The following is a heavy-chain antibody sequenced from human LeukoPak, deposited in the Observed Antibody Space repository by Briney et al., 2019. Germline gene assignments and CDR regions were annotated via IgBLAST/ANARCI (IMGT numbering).Heavy chain of an antibody. D-gene: IGHD3-10*01. CDR1: GGTFSSYA. V-gene: IGHV1-69*04. CDR3: ARDRGGFGTRGNWFDP. Sequence: ASVKVSCKASGGTFSSYAISWVRQAPGQGLEWMGRIIPIFGIANYAQKFQGRVTITADKSTSTAYVELSSLRSEDTAVYYCARDRGGFGTRGNWFDPWGQGTLVTVSS. CDR2: IIPIFGIA. J-gene: IGHJ5*02.